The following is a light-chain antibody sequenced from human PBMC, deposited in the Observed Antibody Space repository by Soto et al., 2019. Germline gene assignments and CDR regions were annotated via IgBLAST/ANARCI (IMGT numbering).Light chain of an antibody. Sequence: EIGFTQSPSTLSLSPGERATLSCSAIQSVSSSYLAWYQQKPGQAPRLLIYGASSRATGIPDRFSGSGSGTDFTLTISRLEPEDFAVYYCQQYGSSPLITFGQGTRLEIK. CDR3: QQYGSSPLIT. V-gene: IGKV3-20*01. J-gene: IGKJ5*01. CDR1: QSVSSSY. CDR2: GAS.